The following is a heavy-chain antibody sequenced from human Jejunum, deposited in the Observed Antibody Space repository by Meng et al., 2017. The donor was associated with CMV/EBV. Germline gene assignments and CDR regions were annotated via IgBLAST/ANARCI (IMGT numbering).Heavy chain of an antibody. CDR2: IHPYTSET. Sequence: ASGYYFYSFYLGWVRQMPGKGLEWMAMIHPYTSETRYSPTFQGRVTISVDKSITTAYLQWSNLQASDTAMYYCARHTVSPTAWFPDSWGQGTLVTVSS. J-gene: IGHJ4*02. V-gene: IGHV5-51*01. CDR3: ARHTVSPTAWFPDS. D-gene: IGHD3-9*01. CDR1: GYYFYSFY.